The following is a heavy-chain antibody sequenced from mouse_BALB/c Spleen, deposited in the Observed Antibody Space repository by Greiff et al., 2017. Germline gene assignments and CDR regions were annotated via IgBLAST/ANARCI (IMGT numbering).Heavy chain of an antibody. V-gene: IGHV3-2*02. D-gene: IGHD2-14*01. Sequence: EVKVEESGPGLVKPSQSLSLTCTVTGYSITSYYAWNWIRQFPGNKLEWMGYISYSGSTSYNPSLKSRISITRDTSKNQFFLQLNSVTTEDTATYYCAREYDVGYAMDYWGQGTSVTVSS. CDR3: AREYDVGYAMDY. CDR1: GYSITSYYA. J-gene: IGHJ4*01. CDR2: ISYSGST.